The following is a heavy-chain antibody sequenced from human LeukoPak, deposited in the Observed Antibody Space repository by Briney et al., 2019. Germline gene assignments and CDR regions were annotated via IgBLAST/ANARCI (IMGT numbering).Heavy chain of an antibody. CDR1: GGSFSGYY. CDR2: INHSGST. Sequence: ASETPSLTCAVYGGSFSGYYWSWIRQPPGKGLEWIGEINHSGSTNYNPSLKSRVTISVDTSKNQFSLKLSSVTAADTAVYYCARRRRTNYGGNSYFDYWGQGTLVTVSS. V-gene: IGHV4-34*01. CDR3: ARRRRTNYGGNSYFDY. J-gene: IGHJ4*02. D-gene: IGHD4-23*01.